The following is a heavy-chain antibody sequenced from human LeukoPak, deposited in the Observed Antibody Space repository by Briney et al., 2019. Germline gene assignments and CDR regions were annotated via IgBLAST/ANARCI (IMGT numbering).Heavy chain of an antibody. V-gene: IGHV4-38-2*02. Sequence: SETLSLTCTVSGYSISSGYYCGWIRQPPGKGLEWIGSIYHSGSTYYNPSLKSRVTISVDTSKYQFSLKLSSVTAADTAVYYCARDFPWYYDFWSGYQNWFDPWGQGTLVTVSS. D-gene: IGHD3-3*01. CDR3: ARDFPWYYDFWSGYQNWFDP. J-gene: IGHJ5*02. CDR2: IYHSGST. CDR1: GYSISSGYY.